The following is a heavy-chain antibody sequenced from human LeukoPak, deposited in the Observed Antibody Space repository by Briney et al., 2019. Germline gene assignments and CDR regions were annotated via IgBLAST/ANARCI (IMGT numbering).Heavy chain of an antibody. J-gene: IGHJ6*03. V-gene: IGHV3-30*02. Sequence: PGGSLRLSCAASGFTFSSYGMHWVRQAPGKGLEWVAFIRYDGSNKYYADSVKGRFTISRDNSKNTLYLQMNSLRAEDTAVYYCAKDSMDIVVVPRYYYMDVWGKGTTVTVSS. D-gene: IGHD2-2*03. CDR2: IRYDGSNK. CDR1: GFTFSSYG. CDR3: AKDSMDIVVVPRYYYMDV.